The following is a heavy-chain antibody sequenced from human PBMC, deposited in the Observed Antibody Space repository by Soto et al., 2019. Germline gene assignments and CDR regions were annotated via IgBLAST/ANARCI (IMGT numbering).Heavy chain of an antibody. CDR1: GYSISSGYY. D-gene: IGHD3-22*01. J-gene: IGHJ4*02. Sequence: PSETLSLTCAVSGYSISSGYYWGWIRQPPGKGLEWIGSIYHSGSTYYNPSLKSRVTISVDTSKNQFSLKLSSVTAADTAVYYCAMIPTSNYYDSSGYYRGGYWGQGTLVT. CDR2: IYHSGST. V-gene: IGHV4-38-2*01. CDR3: AMIPTSNYYDSSGYYRGGY.